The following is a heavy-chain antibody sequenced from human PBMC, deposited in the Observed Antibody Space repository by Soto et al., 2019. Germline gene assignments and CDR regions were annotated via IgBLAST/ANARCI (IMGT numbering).Heavy chain of an antibody. CDR3: ARVSPSFCGGGNCYRLDSYFDS. CDR2: IIPLFGTP. D-gene: IGHD2-21*01. Sequence: QVQLVQSGAEVKKPGSSLKVSCKTSGVTFSTSGISWVRQGPGQGLEWMGGIIPLFGTPKYARKFQGRVSIPADDSATTTYLELSGLSSDDTAIYYCARVSPSFCGGGNCYRLDSYFDSWGQGSQVVVSS. J-gene: IGHJ4*03. V-gene: IGHV1-69*01. CDR1: GVTFSTSG.